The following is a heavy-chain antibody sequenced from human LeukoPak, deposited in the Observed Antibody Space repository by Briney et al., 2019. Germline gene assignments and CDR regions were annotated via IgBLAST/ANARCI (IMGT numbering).Heavy chain of an antibody. J-gene: IGHJ4*02. CDR3: ARGTSKQWLVPVLDY. CDR1: GGSISSSNW. D-gene: IGHD6-19*01. V-gene: IGHV4-4*02. Sequence: PSETLSLTCAVSGGSISSSNWWSWVRQPPVKGLEWIGEIYHSGSTNYNPSLKSRVTISVDKSKNQFSLKLSSVTAADTAVYYCARGTSKQWLVPVLDYWGQGTLVTVSS. CDR2: IYHSGST.